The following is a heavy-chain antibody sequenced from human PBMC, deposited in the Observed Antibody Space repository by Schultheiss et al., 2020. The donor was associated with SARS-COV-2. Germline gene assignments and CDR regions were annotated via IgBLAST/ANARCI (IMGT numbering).Heavy chain of an antibody. CDR2: IYYSGST. Sequence: SETLSLTCTVSGGSISSYYWGWIRQPPGKGLEWIGSIYYSGSTYYNPSLKSRVTISVDTSKNQFSLKLSSVTAADTAVYYCARALYSGSYKGDFDYWGQGTLVTVSS. CDR1: GGSISSYY. D-gene: IGHD1-26*01. CDR3: ARALYSGSYKGDFDY. V-gene: IGHV4-39*01. J-gene: IGHJ4*02.